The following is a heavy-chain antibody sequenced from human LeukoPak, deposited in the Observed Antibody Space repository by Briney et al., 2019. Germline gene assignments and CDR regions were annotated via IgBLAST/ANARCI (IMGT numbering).Heavy chain of an antibody. CDR3: ARDSSIPFDY. J-gene: IGHJ4*02. V-gene: IGHV6-1*01. D-gene: IGHD6-19*01. CDR2: THYRSRWYN. CDR1: GDSVSSNGAA. Sequence: SQTLSLTCVISGDSVSSNGAAWNWIRQSPSRGLEWLGRTHYRSRWYNDFAVSVRSRINIKPDTSKNQFSLQLNSVTPEDTAVYYCARDSSIPFDYWGQGTLVTVSS.